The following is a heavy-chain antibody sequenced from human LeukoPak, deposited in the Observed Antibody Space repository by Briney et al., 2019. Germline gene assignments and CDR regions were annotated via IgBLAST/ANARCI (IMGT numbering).Heavy chain of an antibody. Sequence: SETLSLTCTVSGDSISRYYWSWIRQPPGKGLEWIGYIRHSENPNYSPSLKSRVTMSVDTSKNQFSLKLSSVTAADTAVYYCTRGSTGAFGPWGQGTLVTVSS. J-gene: IGHJ5*02. CDR1: GDSISRYY. V-gene: IGHV4-59*01. D-gene: IGHD7-27*01. CDR2: IRHSENP. CDR3: TRGSTGAFGP.